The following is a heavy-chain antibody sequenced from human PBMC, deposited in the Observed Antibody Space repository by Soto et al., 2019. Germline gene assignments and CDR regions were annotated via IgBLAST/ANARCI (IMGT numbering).Heavy chain of an antibody. CDR1: GYTFTSYA. CDR3: ARQAEGGYNYVF. CDR2: IDAGNGNT. D-gene: IGHD5-12*01. V-gene: IGHV1-3*01. J-gene: IGHJ4*02. Sequence: ASVKVSCKASGYTFTSYAMHWVRQAPGQRLEWMGWIDAGNGNTKYSQKFQGRVTITRDTSASTAYMELTSLRSEDTAVYYFARQAEGGYNYVFWGPGTRVT.